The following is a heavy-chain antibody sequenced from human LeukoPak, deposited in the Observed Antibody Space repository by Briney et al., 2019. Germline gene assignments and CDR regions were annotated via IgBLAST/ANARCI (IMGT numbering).Heavy chain of an antibody. CDR3: AASKYRNRPLDY. CDR1: GGSFSGYY. J-gene: IGHJ4*02. V-gene: IGHV4-34*01. CDR2: INHSGST. Sequence: SETLSLTCAVYGGSFSGYYWSWIRQPPGKGLEWIGEINHSGSTNYNPSLKSRVTISVDTSKNQFSLKLSSVTAADTAVYYCAASKYRNRPLDYWGQGTLVTVSS. D-gene: IGHD2/OR15-2a*01.